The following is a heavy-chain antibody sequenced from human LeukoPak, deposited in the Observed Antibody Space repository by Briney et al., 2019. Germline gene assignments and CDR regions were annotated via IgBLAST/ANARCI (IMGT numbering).Heavy chain of an antibody. CDR1: GGSVSSGSYS. CDR2: IYHSGST. CDR3: ARVWMTTVTTGWFDP. D-gene: IGHD4-17*01. J-gene: IGHJ5*02. V-gene: IGHV4-30-2*01. Sequence: SETLSLTCTVSGGSVSSGSYSWSWIRQPPGKGLEWIGYIYHSGSTYYNPSLKSRVTISVDRSKNQFSLKLSSVTAADTAVYYCARVWMTTVTTGWFDPWGQGTLVTVSS.